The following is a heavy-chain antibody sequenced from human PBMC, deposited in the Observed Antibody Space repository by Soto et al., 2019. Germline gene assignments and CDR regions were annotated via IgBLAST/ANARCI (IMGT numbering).Heavy chain of an antibody. CDR3: ARGPRSSCHNFDY. CDR1: GFSISTYW. D-gene: IGHD3-3*01. J-gene: IGHJ4*02. Sequence: EVQLAEAGGGLGQPGGSLRLSCAASGFSISTYWMSWVLQAPGKGLEWVANIKEDGSEKYYVDYLKGRFLISRDNVKNPLDLQRKSLIVEDKAVYYCARGPRSSCHNFDYWGQGTLVKVSS. CDR2: IKEDGSEK. V-gene: IGHV3-7*03.